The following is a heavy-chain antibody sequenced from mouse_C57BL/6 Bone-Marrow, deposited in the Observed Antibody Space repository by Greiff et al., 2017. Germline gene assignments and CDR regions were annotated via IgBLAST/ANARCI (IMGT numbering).Heavy chain of an antibody. D-gene: IGHD2-5*01. V-gene: IGHV5-17*01. J-gene: IGHJ4*01. Sequence: EVMLVESGGGLVKPGGSLQLSCAASGFTFSDYGMHWVRQAPEKGLEWVAYLSSGSSTIYYADTVKGRFTISRDNAKNTLFLQMTSLRSEDTAMYYCARGYYSNYGGYAMDYWGQGTSVTVSS. CDR3: ARGYYSNYGGYAMDY. CDR1: GFTFSDYG. CDR2: LSSGSSTI.